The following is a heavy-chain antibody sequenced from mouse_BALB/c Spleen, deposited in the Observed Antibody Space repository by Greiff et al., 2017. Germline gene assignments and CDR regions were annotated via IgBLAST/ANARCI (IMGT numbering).Heavy chain of an antibody. V-gene: IGHV5-12-1*01. CDR2: ISSGGGST. D-gene: IGHD2-4*01. CDR1: GFAFSSYD. Sequence: EVHLVESGGGLVKPGGSLKLSCAASGFAFSSYDMSWVRQTPEKRLEWVAYISSGGGSTYYPDTVKGRFTISRDNAKNTLYLQMSSLKSEDTAMYYCARHEWYYDIWGYAMDYWGQGTSVTVSS. J-gene: IGHJ4*01. CDR3: ARHEWYYDIWGYAMDY.